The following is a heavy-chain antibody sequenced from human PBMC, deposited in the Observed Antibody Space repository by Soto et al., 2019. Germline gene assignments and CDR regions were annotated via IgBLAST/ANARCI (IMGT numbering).Heavy chain of an antibody. J-gene: IGHJ4*02. D-gene: IGHD2-8*01. CDR1: GFNFNDHW. CDR3: ARVANGVVATAATYYFDY. V-gene: IGHV3-7*03. CDR2: IKKDVSGT. Sequence: PGGSLRLSCAASGFNFNDHWMTWVRQAPGKGLEWVANIKKDVSGTYYVDSVKGRFTISRDNANNSLFLQMNSLRADDTAVYYCARVANGVVATAATYYFDYWGQGAPVTVSS.